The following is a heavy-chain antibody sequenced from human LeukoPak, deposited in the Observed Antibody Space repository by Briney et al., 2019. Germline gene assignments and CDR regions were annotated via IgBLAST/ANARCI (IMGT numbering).Heavy chain of an antibody. J-gene: IGHJ6*04. CDR1: GFTFSSYG. D-gene: IGHD6-19*01. CDR2: ISYDGSNK. CDR3: AKDSGVDSSGWPGYYGMDV. V-gene: IGHV3-30*18. Sequence: GGSLRLSCAASGFTFSSYGMHWVRQAPGKGLEWVAVISYDGSNKYYADSVKGRLTISKDNSKNTLYLQMNSLRAEDTAVYYCAKDSGVDSSGWPGYYGMDVWGKGTTVTVSS.